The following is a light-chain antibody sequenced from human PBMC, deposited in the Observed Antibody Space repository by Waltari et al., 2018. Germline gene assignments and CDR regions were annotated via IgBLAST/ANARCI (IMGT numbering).Light chain of an antibody. CDR2: LGS. Sequence: DTVMTQSPLSLPVPPGEPASISCRSTQSLLHSTGYDFLDWYLQRPGQSPQLVIYLGSSRASGVPDRFSGSGSGTDFTLKISRVEAEDVGVYYCLQALQTPFTFGPGTRLDIK. CDR3: LQALQTPFT. V-gene: IGKV2-28*01. CDR1: QSLLHSTGYDF. J-gene: IGKJ3*01.